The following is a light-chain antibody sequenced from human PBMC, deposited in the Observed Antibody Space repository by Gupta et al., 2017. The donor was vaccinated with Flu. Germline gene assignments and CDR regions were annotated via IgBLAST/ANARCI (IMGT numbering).Light chain of an antibody. J-gene: IGKJ2*01. V-gene: IGKV3-20*01. CDR3: QQYGSSPKT. CDR2: GAS. CDR1: RSVSNNC. Sequence: GYLSLSPGERASISCRASRSVSNNCLAWYQQKPGQAPRLLIFGASSRATDIPDRFSGGGSGTDFTLTISRLEPEDSAVYYCQQYGSSPKTFGQGTKVEIK.